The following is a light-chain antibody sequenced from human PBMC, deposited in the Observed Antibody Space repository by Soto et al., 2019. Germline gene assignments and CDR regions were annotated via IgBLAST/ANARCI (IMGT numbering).Light chain of an antibody. J-gene: IGKJ5*01. Sequence: DIVLTQSPGPLSLSPGERAALSCKSSQSVSSTYLAWYQQKPGPAPRLLLHGASSRASGIPDRFSGSGSGTDCTRTISRLEPEDFAVYYCQLYSRSPRQITLGQGTRLEIK. CDR2: GAS. CDR3: QLYSRSPRQIT. CDR1: QSVSSTY. V-gene: IGKV3-20*01.